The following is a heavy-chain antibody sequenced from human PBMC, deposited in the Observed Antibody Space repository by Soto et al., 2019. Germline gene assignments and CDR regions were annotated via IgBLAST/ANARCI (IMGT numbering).Heavy chain of an antibody. J-gene: IGHJ4*02. V-gene: IGHV3-72*01. CDR3: VRNLAAGGTFYFDY. CDR2: IRNEPKGYTT. D-gene: IGHD6-13*01. Sequence: EVQLVESGGGLVQPGGSLRLSCAASGFTLSDHYMDWVRQARGEGLEWVGRIRNEPKGYTTEYAASVKGRFTISRYDSENSLYLQMNNLKTEDTAVYYCVRNLAAGGTFYFDYWGQGALVTVSS. CDR1: GFTLSDHY.